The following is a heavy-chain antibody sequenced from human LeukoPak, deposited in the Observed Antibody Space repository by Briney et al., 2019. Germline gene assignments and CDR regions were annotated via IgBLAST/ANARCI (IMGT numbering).Heavy chain of an antibody. CDR3: ARRSPRILWFGELS. V-gene: IGHV4-34*01. CDR2: INHSGST. J-gene: IGHJ5*02. CDR1: SGSFSGYY. Sequence: SETLSVTCAVYSGSFSGYYWSWIRQPPGKGLEWIGEINHSGSTNYNPSLKSRVTISVDTSKNQFSLKLSSVTAADTAVFYCARRSPRILWFGELSWGQGTLVTVSS. D-gene: IGHD3-10*01.